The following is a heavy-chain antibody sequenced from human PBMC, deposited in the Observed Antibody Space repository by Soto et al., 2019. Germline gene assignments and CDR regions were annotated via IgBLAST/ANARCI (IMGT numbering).Heavy chain of an antibody. J-gene: IGHJ4*02. D-gene: IGHD6-13*01. Sequence: SETLSLTCAVSSGSIISSNWWSWVRQPPGKGLEWIGEIYHSGSTNYNPSLKSRVTISVDMSKNQFSLKLSSVTAADTAVYYCARIAAAGTYYFVYWGQGTLVTVS. CDR2: IYHSGST. V-gene: IGHV4-4*02. CDR3: ARIAAAGTYYFVY. CDR1: SGSIISSNW.